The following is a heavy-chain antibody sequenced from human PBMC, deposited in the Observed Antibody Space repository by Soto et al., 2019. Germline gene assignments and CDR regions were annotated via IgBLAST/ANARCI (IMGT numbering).Heavy chain of an antibody. D-gene: IGHD3-10*01. J-gene: IGHJ6*02. V-gene: IGHV4-30-4*01. CDR1: GGSISSGDYY. CDR2: IYYSGST. CDR3: AGQPSAGSYYDLGSYYYYYGMDV. Sequence: PSETLSLTCTVSGGSISSGDYYWSWIRQPPGKGLEWIGYIYYSGSTYYKPSLKSRVTISLDTSKNQFSLKLSSVTAADTAVYYCAGQPSAGSYYDLGSYYYYYGMDVWGQGTTVTVSS.